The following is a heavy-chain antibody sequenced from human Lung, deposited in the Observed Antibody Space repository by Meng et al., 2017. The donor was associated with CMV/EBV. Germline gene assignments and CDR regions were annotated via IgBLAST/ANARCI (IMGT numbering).Heavy chain of an antibody. Sequence: SETLSLTCTVSGGSIDTGGSYWNWVRQLPGKGLEWIGYIYYTGNTHYSASLKSRISISADTSKRRFSLQPTSVTAADTAVYYCARDHGDYLWGGSHSGMAVWGQGATVTVSS. D-gene: IGHD3-16*01. CDR2: IYYTGNT. CDR3: ARDHGDYLWGGSHSGMAV. V-gene: IGHV4-31*03. J-gene: IGHJ6*01. CDR1: GGSIDTGGSY.